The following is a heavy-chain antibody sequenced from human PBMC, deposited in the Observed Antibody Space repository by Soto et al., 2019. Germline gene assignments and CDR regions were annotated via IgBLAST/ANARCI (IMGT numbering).Heavy chain of an antibody. CDR2: ISAYDGNT. D-gene: IGHD6-6*01. V-gene: IGHV1-18*04. CDR3: ARDPATAYSSSSFDY. Sequence: GASVQVSCKASGYTFTTYGITWLRQAPGQGLEWMGWISAYDGNTKNAQKLQGRVSMTTDPSTNTAYMELRSLRSDDTAVYYCARDPATAYSSSSFDYWGQGTLVTVSS. CDR1: GYTFTTYG. J-gene: IGHJ4*02.